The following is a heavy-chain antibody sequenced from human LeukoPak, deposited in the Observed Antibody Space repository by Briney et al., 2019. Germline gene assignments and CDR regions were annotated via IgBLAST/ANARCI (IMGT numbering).Heavy chain of an antibody. CDR2: INPNSGGT. CDR1: GYTFTGYY. D-gene: IGHD3-16*01. V-gene: IGHV1-2*02. Sequence: GASVKVSCKASGYTFTGYYMHWVRQAPGQGLEWMGWINPNSGGTNYAQKFQGRVTMTRDTSISTAYMELSRLRSDDTAVYYCARDPFNGDYTWGYFDYWGQGTLVTVSS. CDR3: ARDPFNGDYTWGYFDY. J-gene: IGHJ4*02.